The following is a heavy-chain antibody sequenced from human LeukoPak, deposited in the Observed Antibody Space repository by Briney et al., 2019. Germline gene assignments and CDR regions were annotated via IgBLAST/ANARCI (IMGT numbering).Heavy chain of an antibody. J-gene: IGHJ4*02. V-gene: IGHV3-23*01. D-gene: IGHD6-13*01. CDR1: GFTFSSYA. Sequence: TGGSLRLSCAASGFTFSSYAMSWVRQAPGKGLERVSAISGSGGSTYYADSVKGRFTISRDNSKNTLYLQMNSLRAEDTAVYYCAKDRDSSSWYENFDYWGQGTLVTVSS. CDR3: AKDRDSSSWYENFDY. CDR2: ISGSGGST.